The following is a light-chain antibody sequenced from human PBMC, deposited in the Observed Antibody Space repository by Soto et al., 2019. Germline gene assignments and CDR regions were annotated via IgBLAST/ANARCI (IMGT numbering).Light chain of an antibody. CDR1: ESVSTN. V-gene: IGKV3-15*01. J-gene: IGKJ1*01. CDR3: QHYNSYSEA. Sequence: EIEMTQSPATLSLAPGERVTLSCRASESVSTNLAWYQQKAGQAPRLLIYGASTRATGIPARFSGSGSGTEFTLTISGLQSKDFATYYCQHYNSYSEAFGQGTKVDIK. CDR2: GAS.